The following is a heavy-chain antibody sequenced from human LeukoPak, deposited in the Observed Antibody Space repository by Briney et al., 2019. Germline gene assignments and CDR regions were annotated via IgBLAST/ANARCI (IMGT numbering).Heavy chain of an antibody. CDR3: ARDQSYNLDY. Sequence: GGSLRLSCAASGFTFSDHYMDWVRQTPGKGLEWLGRIRNKANSYTTEYAASVKGRFTLSRDDSKNSVYLQMNSLKTEDTAVYYCARDQSYNLDYWGQGTLVTVSP. J-gene: IGHJ4*01. CDR2: IRNKANSYTT. D-gene: IGHD1-14*01. CDR1: GFTFSDHY. V-gene: IGHV3-72*01.